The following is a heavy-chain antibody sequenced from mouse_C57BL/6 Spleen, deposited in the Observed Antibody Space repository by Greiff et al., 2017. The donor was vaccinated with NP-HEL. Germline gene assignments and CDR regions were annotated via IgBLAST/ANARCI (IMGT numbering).Heavy chain of an antibody. D-gene: IGHD2-2*01. CDR3: ARGRLRREAWFAY. CDR1: GYTFTSYW. Sequence: VQLQQPGTELVKPGASVKLSCKASGYTFTSYWMHWVKQRPGQGLEWIGNINPSNGGTNYNEKFKSKATLTVDKSSSTAYMQLSSLTSEDSAVYYCARGRLRREAWFAYWGKGTLVTVSA. CDR2: INPSNGGT. V-gene: IGHV1-53*01. J-gene: IGHJ3*01.